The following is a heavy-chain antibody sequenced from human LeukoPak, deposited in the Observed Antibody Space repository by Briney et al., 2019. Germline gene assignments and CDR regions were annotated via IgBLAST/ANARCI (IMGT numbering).Heavy chain of an antibody. CDR3: ARDGGNGDYLDY. CDR2: ISGSGTI. D-gene: IGHD4-17*01. Sequence: SETLSLTCTVSGGSIHSYWSWIRQPAGKGLEWIGRISGSGTITYNPALQSRLTISIDTSKNQFSLKLSSVTAADTAVYYCARDGGNGDYLDYWGQGTLVTVSS. CDR1: GGSIHSY. J-gene: IGHJ4*02. V-gene: IGHV4-4*07.